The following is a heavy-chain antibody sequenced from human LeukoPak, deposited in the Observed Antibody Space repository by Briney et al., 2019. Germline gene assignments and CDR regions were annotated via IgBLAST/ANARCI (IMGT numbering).Heavy chain of an antibody. J-gene: IGHJ3*02. V-gene: IGHV3-30-3*01. CDR2: ISSKGSNK. Sequence: GGSLRLSCAASGFTFSSYAMHWVRQAPGKGLEWVALISSKGSNKKYADSVKGRFTISRDNSKSTLYLQMNSLRAEDTAVHYCAREDYGGAFDIWGQGTMVSVSS. D-gene: IGHD4-23*01. CDR1: GFTFSSYA. CDR3: AREDYGGAFDI.